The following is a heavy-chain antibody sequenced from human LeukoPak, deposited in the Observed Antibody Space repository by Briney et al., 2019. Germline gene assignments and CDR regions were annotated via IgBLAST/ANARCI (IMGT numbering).Heavy chain of an antibody. CDR1: GGSISSYY. J-gene: IGHJ5*02. CDR2: IYTSGST. V-gene: IGHV4-4*07. D-gene: IGHD2-2*02. CDR3: ARVTGGRYCSTTSCYMRGWFDP. Sequence: RASETLSLTCTVSGGSISSYYWSWIRQPAGKGLEWIGRIYTSGSTNYNPSLKSRVTMSVDTSKNQFSLKLTSVTAADTAVYYCARVTGGRYCSTTSCYMRGWFDPWGQGTLVTVSS.